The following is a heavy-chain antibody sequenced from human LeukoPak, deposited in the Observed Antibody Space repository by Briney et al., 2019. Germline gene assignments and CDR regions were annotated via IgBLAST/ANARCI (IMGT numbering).Heavy chain of an antibody. V-gene: IGHV4-34*01. CDR3: ARSDPDGFNFDY. CDR1: GGSFSGYY. CDR2: INHSGST. J-gene: IGHJ4*02. Sequence: PSETLSLTCAGYGGSFSGYYWSWIRQPPGKGLEWIGEINHSGSTNYNPSLKSRVTISVDTSKNQFSLKLSSVTAGDTAVYYCARSDPDGFNFDYWGQGTLVTVSS.